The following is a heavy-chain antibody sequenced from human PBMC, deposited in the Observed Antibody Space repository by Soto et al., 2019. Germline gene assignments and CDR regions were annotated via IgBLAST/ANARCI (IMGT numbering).Heavy chain of an antibody. CDR3: AKVRAQYYDFWSGYPVDS. Sequence: PGGSLRLSCAASGFTFSSYAMSWVRQAPGKGLEWVSAISGSGGSTYYADSVKGRFTISRDNSKNTLYLQMNSLRAEDTAVYYCAKVRAQYYDFWSGYPVDSWGQGTLVTVS. CDR2: ISGSGGST. CDR1: GFTFSSYA. D-gene: IGHD3-3*01. J-gene: IGHJ4*02. V-gene: IGHV3-23*01.